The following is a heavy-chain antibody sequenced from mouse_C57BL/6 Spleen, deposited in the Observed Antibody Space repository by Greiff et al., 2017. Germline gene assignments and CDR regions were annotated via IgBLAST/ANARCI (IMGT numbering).Heavy chain of an antibody. D-gene: IGHD1-1*01. CDR1: GYTFTDYY. J-gene: IGHJ1*03. Sequence: EVQLQQSGPVLVKPGASVKMSCKASGYTFTDYYMNWVKQSHGKSLEWIGVINPYNGGTSYNQKFKGKATLTVDKSSSTAYMELNSLTSEDAAVYYCALITTVVAEDWYFDVWGTGTTVTVSS. V-gene: IGHV1-19*01. CDR2: INPYNGGT. CDR3: ALITTVVAEDWYFDV.